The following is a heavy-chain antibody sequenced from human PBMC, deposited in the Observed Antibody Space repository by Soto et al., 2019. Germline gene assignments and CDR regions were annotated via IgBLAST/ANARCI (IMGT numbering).Heavy chain of an antibody. CDR1: GFTFRWFG. D-gene: IGHD3-10*01. J-gene: IGHJ4*02. CDR3: AKGEVRGIIPSYFDY. Sequence: VQLVESGGGLVQPGGSLRLSCAGSGFTFRWFGMNWVRQAPGKGLEWVARISNDGSNEYYVDSVKGRFTISRDNSKNTLYLQMDSLRAEDTAVYYCAKGEVRGIIPSYFDYWGLGTLVTVSS. V-gene: IGHV3-30*18. CDR2: ISNDGSNE.